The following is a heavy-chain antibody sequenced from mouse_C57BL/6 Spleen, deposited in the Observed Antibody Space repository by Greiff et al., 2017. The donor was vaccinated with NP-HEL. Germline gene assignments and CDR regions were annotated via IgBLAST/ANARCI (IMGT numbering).Heavy chain of an antibody. Sequence: VQLQQSGPELVKPGASVKISCKASGYTFTDYYMNWVKQSHGKSLEWIGDINPNNGGTSYNQKFKGKATLTVDKSSSTAYMELRSLTSEDSAVYYCATPITTVVAEDYFDYWGQGTTLTVSS. CDR1: GYTFTDYY. V-gene: IGHV1-26*01. CDR3: ATPITTVVAEDYFDY. D-gene: IGHD1-1*01. CDR2: INPNNGGT. J-gene: IGHJ2*01.